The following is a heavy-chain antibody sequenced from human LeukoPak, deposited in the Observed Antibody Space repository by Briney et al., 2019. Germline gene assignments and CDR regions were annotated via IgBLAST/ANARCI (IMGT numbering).Heavy chain of an antibody. CDR3: ARETYCSSITCYNVVDAFDI. V-gene: IGHV4-59*01. Sequence: SETLSLTCSVSGGSISSYYCTWIRQTPGKGLEWIGYMSYSGSTNYNPSLKSRVTISVDTSKNQFSLKLSSVTAAEKAVYYCARETYCSSITCYNVVDAFDIWGQGTMVTVSS. D-gene: IGHD2-2*02. J-gene: IGHJ3*02. CDR2: MSYSGST. CDR1: GGSISSYY.